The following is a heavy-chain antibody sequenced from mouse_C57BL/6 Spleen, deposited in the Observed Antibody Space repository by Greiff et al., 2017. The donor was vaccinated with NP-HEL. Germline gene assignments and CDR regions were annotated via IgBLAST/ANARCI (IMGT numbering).Heavy chain of an antibody. CDR3: ARYSYDGYPYAMDY. Sequence: RVEPGASVKISCKASGYSFTDYNMNWVKQSNGKSLEWIGVINPNYGTTSYNQKFKGKATLTVDQSSSTAYMQLNSLTSEDSAVYYCARYSYDGYPYAMDYWGQGTSVTVSS. V-gene: IGHV1-39*01. D-gene: IGHD2-3*01. CDR2: INPNYGTT. J-gene: IGHJ4*01. CDR1: GYSFTDYN.